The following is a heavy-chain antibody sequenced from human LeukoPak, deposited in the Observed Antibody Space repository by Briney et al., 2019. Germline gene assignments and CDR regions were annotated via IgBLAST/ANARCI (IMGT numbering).Heavy chain of an antibody. CDR2: IIPIFGIA. Sequence: GASVKASCKASGGTFSSYAISWVRQAPGQGLEWMGRIIPIFGIANYAQKFQGRVTITADKSTSTAYMELSSLRSEDTAVYYCARDLEGVTIFGVVPFFDYWGQGTLVTVSS. J-gene: IGHJ4*02. V-gene: IGHV1-69*04. CDR3: ARDLEGVTIFGVVPFFDY. D-gene: IGHD3-3*01. CDR1: GGTFSSYA.